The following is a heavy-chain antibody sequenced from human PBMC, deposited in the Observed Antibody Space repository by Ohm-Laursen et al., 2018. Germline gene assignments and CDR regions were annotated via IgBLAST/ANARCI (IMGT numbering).Heavy chain of an antibody. CDR1: GGSVSSRNAY. CDR3: ARVFKDYYDSNAFDI. Sequence: TLSLTCTVSGGSVSSRNAYWSWIRQPPGQGLEWIGYVYYSGSTNYNPSLKSRVTISLDTSKNQFSLKLSSVTAADTAVYYCARVFKDYYDSNAFDIWGQGTMVTVSS. J-gene: IGHJ3*02. D-gene: IGHD3-22*01. CDR2: VYYSGST. V-gene: IGHV4-61*01.